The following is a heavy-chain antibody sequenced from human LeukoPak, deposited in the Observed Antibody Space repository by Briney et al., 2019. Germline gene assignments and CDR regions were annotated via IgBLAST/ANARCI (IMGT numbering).Heavy chain of an antibody. D-gene: IGHD4-11*01. V-gene: IGHV3-7*01. CDR3: ARDPGDYSNYETHYYMDV. J-gene: IGHJ6*03. CDR1: GFTFSSYL. CDR2: IKQDGSEK. Sequence: PGGSLRLSCAASGFTFSSYLMSWVRQAPGKGLEWVANIKQDGSEKYYVGSVKGRFTISRDNAKNSLYLQMNSLRAEDTAVYYCARDPGDYSNYETHYYMDVWGKGTTVTVSS.